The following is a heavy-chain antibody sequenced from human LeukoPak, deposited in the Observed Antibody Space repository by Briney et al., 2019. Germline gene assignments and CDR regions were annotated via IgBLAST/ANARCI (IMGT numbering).Heavy chain of an antibody. D-gene: IGHD3-3*01. CDR2: IYSDNT. Sequence: GGSLRLSCTVSGFTVSSNSMSWVRQAPGKGLEWVSFIYSDNTHYSDSVKGRFTISRDNAKNSLYLQMNSLRAEDTAVYYCARDRVQARWSGKYYYYYYMDVWGKGTTVTVSS. CDR3: ARDRVQARWSGKYYYYYYMDV. V-gene: IGHV3-53*01. CDR1: GFTVSSNS. J-gene: IGHJ6*03.